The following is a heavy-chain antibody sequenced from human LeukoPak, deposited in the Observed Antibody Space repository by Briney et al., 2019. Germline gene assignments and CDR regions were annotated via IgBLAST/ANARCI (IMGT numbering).Heavy chain of an antibody. J-gene: IGHJ6*03. CDR1: GGSISSGSYY. V-gene: IGHV4-61*02. Sequence: SETLSLTCTVSGGSISSGSYYWSWIRQPAGKGLEWIGRIYTSGSTNYNPSLKSRVTISVDTSKNQFSLKLSSVTAADTAVYYCARDSPVYYGSGSYYYYYYYMDVWGKGTTVTISS. D-gene: IGHD3-10*01. CDR3: ARDSPVYYGSGSYYYYYYYMDV. CDR2: IYTSGST.